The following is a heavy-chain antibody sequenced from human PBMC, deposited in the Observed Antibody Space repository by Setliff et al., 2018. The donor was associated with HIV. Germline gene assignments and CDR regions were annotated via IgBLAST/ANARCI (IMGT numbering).Heavy chain of an antibody. CDR1: GASISSDT. CDR2: IYNSVTT. Sequence: SETLSLTCIVSGASISSDTWSWIRQAPGKGLQWIGFIYNSVTTNYNPSLKSRVTVSVDTSKNQFSLKLSSVTAADTAVYYCARAGYYGSTSYWEYFQHWGQGTRVTVSS. V-gene: IGHV4-59*01. D-gene: IGHD3-22*01. CDR3: ARAGYYGSTSYWEYFQH. J-gene: IGHJ1*01.